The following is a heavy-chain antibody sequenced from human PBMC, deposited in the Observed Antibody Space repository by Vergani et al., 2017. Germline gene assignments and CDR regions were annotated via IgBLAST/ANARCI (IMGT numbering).Heavy chain of an antibody. CDR3: AKDLDDILTGPFDY. J-gene: IGHJ4*02. V-gene: IGHV3-30*02. CDR1: GFTFSSYG. Sequence: QVQLVESGGGVVQPGGSLRLSCAASGFTFSSYGMHWVRQAPGKGLEWVAFIRYDGSNKYYADSVKGRFTISRDNSKNTPYLQMNSLRAEDTAVYYCAKDLDDILTGPFDYWGQGTLVTVSS. CDR2: IRYDGSNK. D-gene: IGHD3-9*01.